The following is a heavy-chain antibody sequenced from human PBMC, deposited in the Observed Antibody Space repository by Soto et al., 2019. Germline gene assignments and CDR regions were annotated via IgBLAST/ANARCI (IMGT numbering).Heavy chain of an antibody. D-gene: IGHD3-9*01. CDR1: GYTLTELS. CDR2: FDPEDGET. CDR3: ATGLIRNYDILTGPSYYFDY. J-gene: IGHJ4*02. Sequence: GASVKVSCKVSGYTLTELSMHWVRQAPGKGLEWMGGFDPEDGETIYAQKFQGRVTMTEDTSTDTAYMELSSLRSEDTAVYYFATGLIRNYDILTGPSYYFDYWGQGTLVTVSS. V-gene: IGHV1-24*01.